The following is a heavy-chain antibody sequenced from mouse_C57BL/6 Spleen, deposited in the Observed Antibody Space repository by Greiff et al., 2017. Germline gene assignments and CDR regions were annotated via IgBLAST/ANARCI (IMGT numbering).Heavy chain of an antibody. CDR1: GYTFTSYT. D-gene: IGHD2-3*01. CDR3: AREDGYYGFDY. Sequence: QVQLKESGAELARPGASVKMSCKASGYTFTSYTMHWVKQRPGQGLEWIGYINPSSGYTKYNQKFKDKATLTADKSSSTAYMQLSSLTSEDSAVYYCAREDGYYGFDYWGQGTTLTVSS. CDR2: INPSSGYT. V-gene: IGHV1-4*01. J-gene: IGHJ2*01.